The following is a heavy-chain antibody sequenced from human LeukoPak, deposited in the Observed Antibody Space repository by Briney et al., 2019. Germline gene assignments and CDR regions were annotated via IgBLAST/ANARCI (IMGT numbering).Heavy chain of an antibody. CDR2: ISWNSGSI. D-gene: IGHD3-10*02. J-gene: IGHJ6*04. V-gene: IGHV3-9*01. CDR3: AELGITMIGGV. CDR1: GLTFDDYA. Sequence: GGSLRLSCAASGLTFDDYAMHWVRQAPGKGLEWVSGISWNSGSIGYADSVKGRFTISRDNAKNSLYLQMNSLRAEDTAVYYCAELGITMIGGVWGKGTTVAVSS.